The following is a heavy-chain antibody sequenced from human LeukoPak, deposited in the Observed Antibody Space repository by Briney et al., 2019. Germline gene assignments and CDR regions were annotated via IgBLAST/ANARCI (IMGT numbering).Heavy chain of an antibody. J-gene: IGHJ5*02. Sequence: SETLSLTCAVYGGSFSGYYWSWIRQPPGKGLEWIGEINHSGSTNYNPSLKSRVTISVDTSKNQFSLRLSSVTAADTAVYYCASGGSGDYAIRPVNWFDPWGQGTLVTVSS. V-gene: IGHV4-34*01. CDR2: INHSGST. CDR1: GGSFSGYY. CDR3: ASGGSGDYAIRPVNWFDP. D-gene: IGHD4-17*01.